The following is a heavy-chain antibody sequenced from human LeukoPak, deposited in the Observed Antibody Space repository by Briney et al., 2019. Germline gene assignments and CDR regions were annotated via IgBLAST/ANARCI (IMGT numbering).Heavy chain of an antibody. CDR1: GFTFSSYA. D-gene: IGHD3-10*01. CDR2: ISYDGSNK. Sequence: GRSLRLSCAASGFTFSSYAMHWVRQAPGKGLEWVAVISYDGSNKYYADSVKGRFTISRDNSKNTLYLQMNSLRAEDTAVYYCARDSYGSGVFAFDIWSQGTMVTVSS. J-gene: IGHJ3*02. V-gene: IGHV3-30*04. CDR3: ARDSYGSGVFAFDI.